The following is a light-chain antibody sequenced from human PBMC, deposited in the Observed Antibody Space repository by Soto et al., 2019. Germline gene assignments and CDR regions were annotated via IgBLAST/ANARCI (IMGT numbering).Light chain of an antibody. CDR3: QQTYTTPFT. Sequence: DNQMTQSPSSLSASVGDRVTITCRASQSISSYLSWYQQKPGKAPKRLIYVGSTLQSGVPSRFSGSGSGTDFTLTISSLQPEDFATYFCQQTYTTPFTFGGGTKVDVK. CDR1: QSISSY. J-gene: IGKJ4*01. V-gene: IGKV1-39*01. CDR2: VGS.